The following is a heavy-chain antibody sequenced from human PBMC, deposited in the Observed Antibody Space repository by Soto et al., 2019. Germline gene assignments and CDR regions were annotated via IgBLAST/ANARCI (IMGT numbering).Heavy chain of an antibody. Sequence: PSQTLSLTCAISGDSVSSNTSAWNWIRSSPSRGLELLGRTYYRSNWRHDYAVSVKSRITVKTDTSKNHFSLQLNSVTPDDTAVYYCARGVAGSGFDLWGQGTLVNVSS. CDR3: ARGVAGSGFDL. V-gene: IGHV6-1*01. CDR1: GDSVSSNTSA. CDR2: TYYRSNWRH. D-gene: IGHD6-19*01. J-gene: IGHJ4*02.